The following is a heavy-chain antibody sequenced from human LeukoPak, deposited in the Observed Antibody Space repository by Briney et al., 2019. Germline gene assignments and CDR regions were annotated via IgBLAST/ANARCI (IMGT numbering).Heavy chain of an antibody. Sequence: PSETLSLTCTVSGGSISSYYWSWIRQPPGKGLEWIGYIYYSGSTNYNPSLKSRVTISVDRSKDQFSLKLSSVTAADTAVYYCARDQGDSSGYPSFDYWGQGTLVTVSS. J-gene: IGHJ4*02. CDR3: ARDQGDSSGYPSFDY. D-gene: IGHD3-22*01. V-gene: IGHV4-59*12. CDR1: GGSISSYY. CDR2: IYYSGST.